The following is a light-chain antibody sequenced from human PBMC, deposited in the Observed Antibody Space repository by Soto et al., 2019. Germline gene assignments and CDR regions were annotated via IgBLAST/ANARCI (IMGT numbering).Light chain of an antibody. CDR3: QQYVTSPFT. J-gene: IGKJ3*01. Sequence: EIVLTQSPGTLSLSPGEIASLSCRADQSVNSVYLAWYQHKPGQAPRLLIYGASDRATGIPDRFSGSGSGTDFTLTISRLEPEDFAVYYCQQYVTSPFTFGPGTKVDI. V-gene: IGKV3-20*01. CDR2: GAS. CDR1: QSVNSVY.